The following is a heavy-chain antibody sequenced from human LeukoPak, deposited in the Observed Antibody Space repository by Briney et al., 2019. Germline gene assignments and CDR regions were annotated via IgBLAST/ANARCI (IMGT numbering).Heavy chain of an antibody. CDR2: IKRDESEK. J-gene: IGHJ4*02. CDR1: GFTFSSYW. V-gene: IGHV3-7*03. CDR3: ARDSGGALDQ. Sequence: PGGSLRLSCAASGFTFSSYWMAWVRQAQGNGLEWVANIKRDESEKYYADSVNGRFTISRDNAKNSLYLQMNSLSAEDSAVYYCARDSGGALDQWGQGPLIPVSS. D-gene: IGHD3-16*01.